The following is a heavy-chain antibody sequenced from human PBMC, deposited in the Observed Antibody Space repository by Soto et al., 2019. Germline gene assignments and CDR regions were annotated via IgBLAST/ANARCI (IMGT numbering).Heavy chain of an antibody. D-gene: IGHD6-13*01. CDR3: ASLGYSSSNVSYYYYGMDV. J-gene: IGHJ6*02. V-gene: IGHV3-30-3*01. CDR1: GFTFSSYA. CDR2: ISYDGSNK. Sequence: GGSLRLSCAASGFTFSSYAMHWVRQAPGKGLEWVAVISYDGSNKYYADSVKGRFTISRDNSKNTLYLQMNSLRAEDTAVYYCASLGYSSSNVSYYYYGMDVWGQGTTVTVSS.